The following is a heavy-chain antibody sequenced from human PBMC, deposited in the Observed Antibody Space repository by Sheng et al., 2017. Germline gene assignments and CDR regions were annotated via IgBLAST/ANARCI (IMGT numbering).Heavy chain of an antibody. CDR3: ARGRITMVRGVIILRGDYFDY. V-gene: IGHV4-39*07. J-gene: IGHJ4*02. CDR2: IYYSGST. Sequence: QLQLQESGPGLVKPSETLSLTCTVSGGSISSSSYYWGWIRQPPGKGLEWIGSIYYSGSTYYNPSLKSRVTISVDTSKNQFSLKLSSVTAADTAVYYCARGRITMVRGVIILRGDYFDYVGPGNAGHRLL. D-gene: IGHD3-10*01. CDR1: GGSISSSSYY.